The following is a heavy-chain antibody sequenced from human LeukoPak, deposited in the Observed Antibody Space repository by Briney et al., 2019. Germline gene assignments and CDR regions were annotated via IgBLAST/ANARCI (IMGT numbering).Heavy chain of an antibody. CDR1: GGSISSYY. J-gene: IGHJ4*02. CDR3: ARYVHYDILTGYMGGFDY. CDR2: IYYSGST. Sequence: SETLSLTCTVSGGSISSYYWSWIRQPPGKGLEWIGYIYYSGSTNYNPSLKSRVTISVDTSKNQFSLRLSSVTAADTAVYYCARYVHYDILTGYMGGFDYWGQGTLVTVSS. D-gene: IGHD3-9*01. V-gene: IGHV4-59*01.